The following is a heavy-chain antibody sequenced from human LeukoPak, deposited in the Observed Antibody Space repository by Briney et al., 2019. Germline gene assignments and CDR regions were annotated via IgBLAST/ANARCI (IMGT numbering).Heavy chain of an antibody. Sequence: GASVKVSCKASGYTFTSYGISWVRQAPGQGLEWMGWISAYNGNTNYAQKLQGRVTMTTDTSTSTAYMELRSLRSDDTAVYYCAREEGYCSSTSCSSYYYYYYMDVWGKGTTVTVSS. D-gene: IGHD2-2*01. CDR2: ISAYNGNT. CDR3: AREEGYCSSTSCSSYYYYYYMDV. V-gene: IGHV1-18*01. CDR1: GYTFTSYG. J-gene: IGHJ6*03.